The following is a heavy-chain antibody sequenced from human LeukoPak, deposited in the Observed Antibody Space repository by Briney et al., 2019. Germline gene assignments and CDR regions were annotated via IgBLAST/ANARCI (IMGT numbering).Heavy chain of an antibody. CDR1: GINFNNSG. Sequence: GRSLRLSCAISGINFNNSGMHWVRQAPGKGLEWVAIISFDGINKDYADSVKGRFTISRDNSQKTLFLQMNSLRVEDTAVYYCARDSDPGGYIAAAGTGFDYWGQGTLVTVSS. D-gene: IGHD6-13*01. J-gene: IGHJ4*02. CDR3: ARDSDPGGYIAAAGTGFDY. V-gene: IGHV3-30*03. CDR2: ISFDGINK.